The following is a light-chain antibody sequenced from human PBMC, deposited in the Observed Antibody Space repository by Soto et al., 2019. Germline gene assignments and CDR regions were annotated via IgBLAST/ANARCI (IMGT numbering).Light chain of an antibody. CDR2: SAS. J-gene: IGKJ1*01. V-gene: IGKV3-15*01. CDR3: QQYNNWPWT. Sequence: RVITQSPATLSVSPGGRATLSCRASQSISDTLAWYQQKPGQAPRLLIYSASRRATGFPGRFSGSGSGTDFTLTISSLQSEDLAVYYCQQYNNWPWTFGQGTKVDIK. CDR1: QSISDT.